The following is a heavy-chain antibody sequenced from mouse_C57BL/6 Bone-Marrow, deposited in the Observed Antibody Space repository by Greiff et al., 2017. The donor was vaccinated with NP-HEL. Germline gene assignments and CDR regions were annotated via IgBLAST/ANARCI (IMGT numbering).Heavy chain of an antibody. J-gene: IGHJ2*01. V-gene: IGHV2-4*01. D-gene: IGHD1-1*01. CDR2: IWSGGST. CDR3: AKNEGFYGHYFDY. Sequence: VQRVESGPGLVQPSQSLSITCTVSGFSLTSYGVHWVRQPPGKGLEWLGVIWSGGSTDYNAAFISRLSISKDNSKSQVFFKMNSLQADDTAIYYCAKNEGFYGHYFDYWGQGTTLTVSS. CDR1: GFSLTSYG.